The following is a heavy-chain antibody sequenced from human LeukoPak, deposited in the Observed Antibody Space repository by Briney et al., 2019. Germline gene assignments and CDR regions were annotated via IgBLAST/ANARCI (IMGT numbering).Heavy chain of an antibody. J-gene: IGHJ5*02. D-gene: IGHD2-2*01. V-gene: IGHV1-18*01. Sequence: AASVKVSCKASGGTFSSYAISWVRQAPGQGLEWMGWISAYNGNTNYAQKLQGRVTMTTDTSTSTAYMELRSLRSDDTAVYYCARSSTNSNWFDPWGQGTLVTVSS. CDR2: ISAYNGNT. CDR1: GGTFSSYA. CDR3: ARSSTNSNWFDP.